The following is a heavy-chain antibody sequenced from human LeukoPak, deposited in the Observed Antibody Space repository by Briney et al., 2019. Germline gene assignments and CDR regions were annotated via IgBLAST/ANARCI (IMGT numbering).Heavy chain of an antibody. CDR3: ARGYSSSPINWFDP. V-gene: IGHV4-59*01. CDR2: IYYSGST. J-gene: IGHJ5*02. D-gene: IGHD6-6*01. Sequence: SETLSLTCTVSGGSISSYYWSWIRQPPGKGLEWIGYIYYSGSTNYNPSLKSRVTISVDTPKNQFSLKLSSVTAADTAVYYCARGYSSSPINWFDPWGQGTLVTVSS. CDR1: GGSISSYY.